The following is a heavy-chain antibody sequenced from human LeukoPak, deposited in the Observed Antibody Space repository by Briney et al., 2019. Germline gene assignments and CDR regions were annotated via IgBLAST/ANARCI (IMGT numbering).Heavy chain of an antibody. V-gene: IGHV1-18*01. CDR1: GYTFTSYG. CDR2: ISAYNGNT. J-gene: IGHJ4*02. CDR3: ARDLALSEEAGY. Sequence: GASVKVSCKASGYTFTSYGISWVRQAPGQGLEWMGWISAYNGNTNYAQKLQGRVTMTTDTSTSTAYLEPKSLRSDDTAVYCCARDLALSEEAGYWGQGTLVTVSS.